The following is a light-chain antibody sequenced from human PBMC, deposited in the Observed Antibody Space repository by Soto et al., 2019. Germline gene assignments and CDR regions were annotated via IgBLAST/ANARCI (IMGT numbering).Light chain of an antibody. V-gene: IGKV3-20*01. CDR3: QQYDGSST. CDR2: GTS. Sequence: EIVLTQSPATLSLSPGERATLYCRASQSVGSNYLAWYRQKPGQAPRVLIYGTSNRATGIPDRFSGSGSGTDFSLTISSLEPEDFAVFYCQQYDGSSTFGQGTKVDIK. J-gene: IGKJ1*01. CDR1: QSVGSNY.